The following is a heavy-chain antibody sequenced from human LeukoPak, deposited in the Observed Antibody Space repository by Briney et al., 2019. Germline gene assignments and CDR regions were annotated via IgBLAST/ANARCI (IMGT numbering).Heavy chain of an antibody. CDR1: GGSISSSHW. Sequence: PSGTLSLTCAVSGGSISSSHWWSWVRQPPGKGLEWIGEIYHSGSTNYNPSLKSRVTISVDRSKNQFSLKLSSVTAADTAVYYCARGGGIQLWLLDFWGQGTLVTVSS. J-gene: IGHJ4*02. D-gene: IGHD5-18*01. V-gene: IGHV4-4*02. CDR3: ARGGGIQLWLLDF. CDR2: IYHSGST.